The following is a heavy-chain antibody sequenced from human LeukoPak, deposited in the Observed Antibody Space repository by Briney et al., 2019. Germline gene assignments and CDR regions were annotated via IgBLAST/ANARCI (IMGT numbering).Heavy chain of an antibody. V-gene: IGHV3-23*01. D-gene: IGHD6-19*01. Sequence: SGGSLRLSCAGSGFTFSSYAMSWVRQAPGKGLEWVSAISGSGGSTYYADSVKGRFTISRDNSKNTLYLQMNSLRAEDTAVYYCAKARSGWYYGYWGQGTLVTVSS. J-gene: IGHJ4*02. CDR3: AKARSGWYYGY. CDR1: GFTFSSYA. CDR2: ISGSGGST.